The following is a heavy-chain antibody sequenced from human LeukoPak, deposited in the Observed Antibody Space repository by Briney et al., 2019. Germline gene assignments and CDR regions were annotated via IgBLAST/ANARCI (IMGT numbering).Heavy chain of an antibody. D-gene: IGHD2-2*01. V-gene: IGHV4-38-2*01. CDR1: DYSISSGYY. Sequence: SETLSLTCVVSDYSISSGYYWGWIRQPPGKGLEWIGNIFHSGTTYYNPSLKSRVTISVDTSKNQFSLKLSSVTAADTAVYYCARSTSSWNERDYWGQGTPVTVSS. CDR3: ARSTSSWNERDY. CDR2: IFHSGTT. J-gene: IGHJ4*02.